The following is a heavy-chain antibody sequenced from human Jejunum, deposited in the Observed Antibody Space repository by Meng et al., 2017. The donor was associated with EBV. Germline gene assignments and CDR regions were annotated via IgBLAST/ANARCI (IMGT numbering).Heavy chain of an antibody. Sequence: QVQLQESGRGLVKPSETLPLTCTVSGGSVSSGGYYLSWIRQPPGKGLECIGYIYNSESTNYKSSLKSRVTISADTSKNQFSLRLSSVTAADTAVYYCARDQNGSYFAYWGQGTLVTVSS. CDR2: IYNSEST. V-gene: IGHV4-61*08. CDR1: GGSVSSGGYY. D-gene: IGHD1-26*01. CDR3: ARDQNGSYFAY. J-gene: IGHJ4*02.